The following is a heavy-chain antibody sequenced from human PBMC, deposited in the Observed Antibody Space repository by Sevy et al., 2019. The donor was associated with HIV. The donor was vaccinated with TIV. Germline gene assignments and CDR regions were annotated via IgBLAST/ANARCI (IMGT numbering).Heavy chain of an antibody. D-gene: IGHD2-21*01. CDR2: IYHGLSN. CDR3: ARESGRTYLVIDS. J-gene: IGHJ4*02. Sequence: SETLSLTCTVSGGSISSGDYYWNWLRQAPGKGPEWIGYIYHGLSNFYNPSLQSRATGSVDRSKNQFSLTLTSVTAADTAVYYCARESGRTYLVIDSWGPGTLVTVSS. V-gene: IGHV4-30-4*01. CDR1: GGSISSGDYY.